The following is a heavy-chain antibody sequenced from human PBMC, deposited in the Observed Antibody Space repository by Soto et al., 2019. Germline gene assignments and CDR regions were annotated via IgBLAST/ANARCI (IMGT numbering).Heavy chain of an antibody. CDR1: VFTFLSFT. CDR2: ISSNSAYI. CDR3: TRDASRDSSARGWFDP. J-gene: IGHJ5*02. D-gene: IGHD6-13*01. Sequence: PGWSLRLSCASSVFTFLSFTMNWVRQAPGKGLEWVSTISSNSAYIYYTDALRGRFTISRDNAKNSLHLQMNSLRAEDTAVYYCTRDASRDSSARGWFDPWGPGTLVTAPQ. V-gene: IGHV3-21*01.